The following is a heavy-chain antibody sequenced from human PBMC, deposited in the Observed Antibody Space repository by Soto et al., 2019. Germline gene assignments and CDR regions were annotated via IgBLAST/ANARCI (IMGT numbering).Heavy chain of an antibody. D-gene: IGHD6-19*01. V-gene: IGHV4-31*03. CDR1: GGSISSGGYY. CDR3: ARVVVGNSGWQFDY. CDR2: IYYSGST. J-gene: IGHJ4*02. Sequence: LSLTCTVSGGSISSGGYYWSWIRQHPGKGLEWIGYIYYSGSTYYNPSLKSRVTISVDTSKNQFSLKLSSVTAADTAVYYCARVVVGNSGWQFDYWGQGTLVTVSS.